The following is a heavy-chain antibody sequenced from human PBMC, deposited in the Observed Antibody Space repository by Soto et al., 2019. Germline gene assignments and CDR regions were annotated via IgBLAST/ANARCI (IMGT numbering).Heavy chain of an antibody. CDR3: AREPMVRAAHGFDI. J-gene: IGHJ3*02. CDR2: INPNSVGT. CDR1: GYTFTGHY. Sequence: QVQLVQSGAEVKKPGASVKVPCKASGYTFTGHYMHWVRQAPGQGLEWMGWINPNSVGTNYAQKFQGRVTMTRDTSISTAYMELSRLRSDDTAVYYCAREPMVRAAHGFDIWGQGTMVTVSS. V-gene: IGHV1-2*02. D-gene: IGHD3-10*01.